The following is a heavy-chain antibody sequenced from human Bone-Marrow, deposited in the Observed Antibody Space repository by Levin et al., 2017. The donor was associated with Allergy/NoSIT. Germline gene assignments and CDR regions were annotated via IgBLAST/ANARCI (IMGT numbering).Heavy chain of an antibody. V-gene: IGHV4-59*01. J-gene: IGHJ5*02. D-gene: IGHD5-12*01. Sequence: SETLSLTCSVSGGSISSFYWSWIRQPPGKRLEWIGNVYYSGTTRYNPSFKSRVTISIDTSKNEFSLKLSSVTAADTAVYYCARDRGYSGLNWFDPWGQGILVTVSS. CDR2: VYYSGTT. CDR3: ARDRGYSGLNWFDP. CDR1: GGSISSFY.